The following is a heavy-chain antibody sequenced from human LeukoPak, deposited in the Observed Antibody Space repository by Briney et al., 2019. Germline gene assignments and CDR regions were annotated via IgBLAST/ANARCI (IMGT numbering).Heavy chain of an antibody. V-gene: IGHV3-23*01. CDR1: GFTFSSYA. CDR2: ISGSGGST. CDR3: AKDSPLGYYDSSGYLDY. D-gene: IGHD3-22*01. J-gene: IGHJ4*02. Sequence: GGSLRLSCAASGFTFSSYAMSWVRQAPGKGLEWVSAISGSGGSTYYADSVKGRFTISRDNSKNTLYLQMNSLRAEDTAVYYCAKDSPLGYYDSSGYLDYWGQGPLVTVSS.